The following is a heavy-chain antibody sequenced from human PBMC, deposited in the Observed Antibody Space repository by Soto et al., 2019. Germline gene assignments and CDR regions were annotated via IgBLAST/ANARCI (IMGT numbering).Heavy chain of an antibody. D-gene: IGHD1-26*01. CDR1: GFTFDYYW. CDR3: ARGDRGAFDL. V-gene: IGHV3-74*01. J-gene: IGHJ3*01. Sequence: EVQLVESGGGLVQPGESLRLSCAASGFTFDYYWMHWVRQAPGKGLVWVSRIYSDGTSTTYADSVKGRFTISRDNAKNTVSLRMNSLRADDTAVYYCARGDRGAFDLWGQGTVVTVSS. CDR2: IYSDGTST.